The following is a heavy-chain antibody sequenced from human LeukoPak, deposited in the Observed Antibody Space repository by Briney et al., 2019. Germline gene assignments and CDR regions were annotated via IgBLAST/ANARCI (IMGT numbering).Heavy chain of an antibody. V-gene: IGHV4-59*01. CDR2: IYYSGST. Sequence: PSETMSLTCTVSGGSISSYYWSWIRQPPGKGLEWIGYIYYSGSTNYNPSLKSRVTISVDTSKNQFSLKLSSVTAADTAVYYCARVSRTGLLGYWGQGTLVTVSS. CDR3: ARVSRTGLLGY. CDR1: GGSISSYY. D-gene: IGHD7-27*01. J-gene: IGHJ4*02.